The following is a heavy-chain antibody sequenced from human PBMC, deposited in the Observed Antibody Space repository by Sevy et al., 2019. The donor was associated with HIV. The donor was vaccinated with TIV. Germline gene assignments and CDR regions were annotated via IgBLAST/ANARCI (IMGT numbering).Heavy chain of an antibody. CDR3: ARVEMATMHAFDI. D-gene: IGHD5-12*01. CDR1: GGSISSGDYY. Sequence: SETLSLTCTVSGGSISSGDYYWSWIRQPPGKGLEWIGYIYYSGSTYYNPSLKSRFTISVDTSKNQFSLKLSSVTAADTAVYYCARVEMATMHAFDIWGQGTMVTVSS. CDR2: IYYSGST. V-gene: IGHV4-30-4*01. J-gene: IGHJ3*02.